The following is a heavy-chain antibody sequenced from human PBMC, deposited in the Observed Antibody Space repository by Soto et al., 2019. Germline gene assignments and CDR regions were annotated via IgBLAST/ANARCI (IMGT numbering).Heavy chain of an antibody. CDR3: ARAISGYVT. CDR1: GITSTTYA. Sequence: QVQLVQSGAEVKKPGASVKVSCKASGITSTTYAIHWVRQAPGHGLEWMGWINTGNGNTRYSQRFLGRGSLTTDTSTSTASMALSSFTSDDTAVYYCARAISGYVTWGQGTLSTVSS. J-gene: IGHJ5*02. D-gene: IGHD5-12*01. V-gene: IGHV1-3*04. CDR2: INTGNGNT.